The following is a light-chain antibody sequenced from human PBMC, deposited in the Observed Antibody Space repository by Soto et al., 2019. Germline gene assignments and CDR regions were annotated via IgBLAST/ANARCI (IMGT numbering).Light chain of an antibody. CDR2: DVS. J-gene: IGLJ3*02. CDR3: CSYAGNSLWV. Sequence: QSVLTQPRSVSGSPGQSVTISCTGTSSDVGGYNYVSWYQQHPGKAPKLMIYDVSKWPSGVPDRFSGSKSGNTASLTISGLQADDEDDYYCCSYAGNSLWVFGGGTKLTVL. CDR1: SSDVGGYNY. V-gene: IGLV2-11*01.